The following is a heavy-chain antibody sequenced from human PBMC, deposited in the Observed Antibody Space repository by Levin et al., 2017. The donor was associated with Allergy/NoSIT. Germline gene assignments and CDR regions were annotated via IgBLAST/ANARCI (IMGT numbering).Heavy chain of an antibody. CDR1: GYTFTSYD. V-gene: IGHV1-8*01. Sequence: GASVKVSCKASGYTFTSYDINWVRQATGQGLEWMGWMNPNSGNTGYAQKFQGRVTMTRNTSISTAYMELSSLRSEDTAVYYCARSGRAARRDDYDYYMDVWGKGTTVTVSS. D-gene: IGHD6-6*01. J-gene: IGHJ6*03. CDR2: MNPNSGNT. CDR3: ARSGRAARRDDYDYYMDV.